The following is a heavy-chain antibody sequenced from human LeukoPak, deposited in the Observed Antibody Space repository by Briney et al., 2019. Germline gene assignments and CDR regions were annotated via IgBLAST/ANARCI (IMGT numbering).Heavy chain of an antibody. D-gene: IGHD1-26*01. J-gene: IGHJ4*02. CDR2: MNIDGSEK. V-gene: IGHV3-7*01. Sequence: GGSLRLSCAASGFTFSSYWVGWVRQAPGKRLEWVANMNIDGSEKYYADSAKGRFTISRDNARNSVYLQMNSLRVEDTAVYYCARDPVEWELLLDYWGQGTLVTVSS. CDR1: GFTFSSYW. CDR3: ARDPVEWELLLDY.